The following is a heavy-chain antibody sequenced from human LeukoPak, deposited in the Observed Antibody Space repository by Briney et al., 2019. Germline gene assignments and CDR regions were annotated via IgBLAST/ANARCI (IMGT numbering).Heavy chain of an antibody. J-gene: IGHJ4*02. Sequence: AGGSLRLSCAASGFTFSSYAMSWVRQAPGKGLEWVSAISGSGGSTYYADSVKGRFTISRDNSKNTLYLQMNSLRAEDTAVYYCARDESVQVAGLFDYWGQGTLVTVSS. CDR2: ISGSGGST. D-gene: IGHD6-19*01. V-gene: IGHV3-23*01. CDR3: ARDESVQVAGLFDY. CDR1: GFTFSSYA.